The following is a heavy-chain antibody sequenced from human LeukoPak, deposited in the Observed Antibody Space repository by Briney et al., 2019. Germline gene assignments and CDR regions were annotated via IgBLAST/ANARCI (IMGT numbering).Heavy chain of an antibody. V-gene: IGHV3-33*01. CDR3: ARDRQDYGDYFWYFDY. Sequence: GGSLRLSCAASGFTFSSYGMHWVRQAPGKGLEWVAVIWYDGSKKYYGDSVKGRFTISRDNSKNTLYLQMNSLRAEDTAVYYCARDRQDYGDYFWYFDYWGQGTLVTVSS. CDR2: IWYDGSKK. J-gene: IGHJ4*02. D-gene: IGHD4-17*01. CDR1: GFTFSSYG.